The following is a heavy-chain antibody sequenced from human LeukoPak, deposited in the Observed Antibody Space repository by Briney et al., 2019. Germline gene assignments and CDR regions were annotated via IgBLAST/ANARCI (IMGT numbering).Heavy chain of an antibody. V-gene: IGHV3-48*01. CDR1: GFTFSDYS. D-gene: IGHD5-24*01. CDR3: ARDYKYAFDN. CDR2: IGIDSGNT. J-gene: IGHJ4*02. Sequence: GGSLRLSCAASGFTFSDYSMNWVRQAPGKGLEWISYIGIDSGNTNFADSVKGRFTISGDKAKNSLYLQMNSLRVEDTAVYYCARDYKYAFDNWGQGTLVTVSS.